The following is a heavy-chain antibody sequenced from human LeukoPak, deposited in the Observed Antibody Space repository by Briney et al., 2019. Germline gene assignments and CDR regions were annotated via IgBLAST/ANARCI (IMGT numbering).Heavy chain of an antibody. CDR1: GFTFSSYW. V-gene: IGHV3-74*01. D-gene: IGHD3-3*01. J-gene: IGHJ5*02. Sequence: GGSLRPSCAASGFTFSSYWMHWVRQAPGKGPVWVSRINADGSSTSYADSVKGRFTISRDNAKNTLYLQMNSLRAEDTAVYYCARGSGYYGNWFDPWGQGTLVTVSS. CDR3: ARGSGYYGNWFDP. CDR2: INADGSST.